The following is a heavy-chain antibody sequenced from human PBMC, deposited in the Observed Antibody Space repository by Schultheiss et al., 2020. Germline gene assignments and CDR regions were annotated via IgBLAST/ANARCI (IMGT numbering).Heavy chain of an antibody. CDR2: ISGSGGST. V-gene: IGHV3-23*01. D-gene: IGHD4-17*01. Sequence: GGSLRLSCAASGFTFSSYAMSWVRQAPGKGLEWVSSISGSGGSTYYADSVKGRFTISRDNSKNTLYLQMNSLRAEDTAVYYCAKDPTVTTIGVWFDPWGQGTLVTVSS. CDR1: GFTFSSYA. J-gene: IGHJ5*02. CDR3: AKDPTVTTIGVWFDP.